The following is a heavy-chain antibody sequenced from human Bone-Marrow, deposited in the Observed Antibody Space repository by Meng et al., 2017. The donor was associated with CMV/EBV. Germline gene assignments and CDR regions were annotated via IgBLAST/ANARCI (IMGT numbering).Heavy chain of an antibody. CDR3: ARSGWYGGDAFDI. J-gene: IGHJ3*02. V-gene: IGHV6-1*01. CDR1: DSVSSNSAA. Sequence: DSVSSNSAALNWIRQSPSRGLEWLGRTYYRSKWYNDYAVSVKSRITINPDTSKNQFSLQLNSVTPEDTAVYYCARSGWYGGDAFDIWGQGTMVTVSS. D-gene: IGHD6-19*01. CDR2: TYYRSKWYN.